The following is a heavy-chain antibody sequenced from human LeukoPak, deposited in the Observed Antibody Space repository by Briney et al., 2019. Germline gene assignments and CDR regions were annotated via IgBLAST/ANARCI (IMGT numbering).Heavy chain of an antibody. CDR3: ARRSEFGVLYYMDV. CDR1: GFTFSTDS. D-gene: IGHD3-16*01. Sequence: GGSLRLSCAASGFTFSTDSMNWVRQAPGKGLEWGSYISGSSGTIYYADSVKGRFTISRDNANTSLDLQMNSLRAEDTAIYYCARRSEFGVLYYMDVWGKGTTVTVSS. V-gene: IGHV3-48*04. CDR2: ISGSSGTI. J-gene: IGHJ6*03.